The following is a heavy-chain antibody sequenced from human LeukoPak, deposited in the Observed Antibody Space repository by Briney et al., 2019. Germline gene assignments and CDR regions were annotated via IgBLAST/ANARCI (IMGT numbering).Heavy chain of an antibody. D-gene: IGHD3-10*01. V-gene: IGHV4-4*07. Sequence: SETLSLTCTVSGGSISSYYWSWIRQPAGKGLEWIGRIYTSGSTNYNPSLKSRVTMSVDTSKNQFSLKLSSVTAADTAVYYCARGYSAGYYYYYMDVWGKGTTVTVSS. CDR3: ARGYSAGYYYYYMDV. CDR1: GGSISSYY. CDR2: IYTSGST. J-gene: IGHJ6*03.